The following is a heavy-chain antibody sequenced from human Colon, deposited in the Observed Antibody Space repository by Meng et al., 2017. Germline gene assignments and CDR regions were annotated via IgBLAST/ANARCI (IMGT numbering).Heavy chain of an antibody. D-gene: IGHD3/OR15-3a*01. J-gene: IGHJ4*02. CDR3: ARHISILGQRGFDY. Sequence: QGRVLQWGAGLLKPSETLSLTCAVYGGSFSGYYWSWIRQPPGKGLEWIGEFFHTGRTNYDPALKSRVTISVDKSNNQFSLKLTSVTAADTAVYYCARHISILGQRGFDYWGQGTLVTVSS. CDR2: FFHTGRT. V-gene: IGHV4-34*12. CDR1: GGSFSGYY.